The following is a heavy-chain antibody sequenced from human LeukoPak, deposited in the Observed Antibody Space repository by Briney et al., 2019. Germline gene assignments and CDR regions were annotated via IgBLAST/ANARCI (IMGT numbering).Heavy chain of an antibody. Sequence: SETLSLTCAVYGGSFSGYYWCWIGQPPGKGLEWIGEINHSGSTNYNPSLKSRVTISVDTSKNQYSLKLSSVTAADTAVYYCARAAVVPAAIFDYWGQGTLVTVSS. D-gene: IGHD2-2*01. CDR3: ARAAVVPAAIFDY. J-gene: IGHJ4*02. V-gene: IGHV4-34*01. CDR1: GGSFSGYY. CDR2: INHSGST.